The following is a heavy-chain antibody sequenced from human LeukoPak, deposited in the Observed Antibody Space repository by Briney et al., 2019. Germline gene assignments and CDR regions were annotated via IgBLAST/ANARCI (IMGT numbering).Heavy chain of an antibody. J-gene: IGHJ4*02. CDR1: GYTFTSYD. CDR2: MNPNSGNT. Sequence: ASVKVSCKASGYTFTSYDINWVRQATGQGLGWMGWMNPNSGNTGYAQKFQGRVTITRNTSISTAYMELSSLRSEDMAVYYCARDCSSTSCYTEGFDYWGQGTLVTVSS. V-gene: IGHV1-8*03. D-gene: IGHD2-2*02. CDR3: ARDCSSTSCYTEGFDY.